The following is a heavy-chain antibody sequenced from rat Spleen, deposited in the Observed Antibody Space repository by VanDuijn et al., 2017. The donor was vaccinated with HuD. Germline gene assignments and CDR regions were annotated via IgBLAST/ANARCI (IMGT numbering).Heavy chain of an antibody. Sequence: EVQLVESGGGLVQPGRSMKLSCTASGFTFSDYCLTWVRQAPTKSLDWVASISPSGTGTYYRDSVKGRFTVSRENAKSTLYFLMDSLRSEDTATYYCVRQDTSGYSNWFTYWGQGTLVTVSS. V-gene: IGHV5-25*01. D-gene: IGHD4-3*01. CDR2: ISPSGTGT. CDR1: GFTFSDYC. CDR3: VRQDTSGYSNWFTY. J-gene: IGHJ3*01.